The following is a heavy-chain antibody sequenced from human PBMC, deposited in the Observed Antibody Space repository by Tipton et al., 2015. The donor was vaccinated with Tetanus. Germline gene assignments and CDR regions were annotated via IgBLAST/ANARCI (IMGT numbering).Heavy chain of an antibody. J-gene: IGHJ4*02. CDR2: INHDGRS. Sequence: TLSLTCVVYGGSFGHYYWTWIRKPPGKGLEWIGEINHDGRSTYTPSLKSRVTMLVDTSKKQFSLKVTSVTAADTAVYYCARGLGSMLAPGGSIYSWGQGTLVTVSS. CDR1: GGSFGHYY. CDR3: ARGLGSMLAPGGSIYS. V-gene: IGHV4-34*01. D-gene: IGHD2-8*01.